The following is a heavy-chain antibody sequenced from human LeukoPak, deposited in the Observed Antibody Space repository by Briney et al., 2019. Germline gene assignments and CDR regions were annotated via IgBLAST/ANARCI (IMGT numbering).Heavy chain of an antibody. CDR2: INHSGST. CDR3: ARGASGKVDY. V-gene: IGHV4-34*01. D-gene: IGHD1-26*01. CDR1: GGSFSGYY. J-gene: IGHJ4*02. Sequence: SETLSLTCAVYGGSFSGYYWSWIRQPPGKGLEWIGEINHSGSTNYNPSLKSRVTISVDTSKNQFSLKLSSVTAEDTAVYYCARGASGKVDYWGQGTLVTVSS.